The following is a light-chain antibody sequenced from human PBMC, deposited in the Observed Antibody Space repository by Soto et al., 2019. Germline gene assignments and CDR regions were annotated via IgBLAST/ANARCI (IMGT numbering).Light chain of an antibody. CDR2: KAS. J-gene: IGKJ1*01. Sequence: NPIKRAASGLSASVGDRVTITCRASQTISSWLAWYQQKTGKAPKLLIYKASTLKSGVPSRFSGSGSGTEFTLNVCSLQPDDVATYECQHSNSYSEAFGEGTKVDIK. V-gene: IGKV1-5*03. CDR3: QHSNSYSEA. CDR1: QTISSW.